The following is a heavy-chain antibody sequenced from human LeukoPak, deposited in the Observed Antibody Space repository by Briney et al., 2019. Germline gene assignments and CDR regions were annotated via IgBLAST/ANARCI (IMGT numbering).Heavy chain of an antibody. V-gene: IGHV1-69*05. Sequence: SVKVSRKASGYTFTGYYMHWVRQAPGQGLEWMGRIIPIFGTANYAQKFQGRVTITTDESTSTAYMELSSLRSEDTAVYYCARVSYYDFWSSDYWGQGTLVTVSS. CDR1: GYTFTGYY. J-gene: IGHJ4*02. D-gene: IGHD3-3*01. CDR3: ARVSYYDFWSSDY. CDR2: IIPIFGTA.